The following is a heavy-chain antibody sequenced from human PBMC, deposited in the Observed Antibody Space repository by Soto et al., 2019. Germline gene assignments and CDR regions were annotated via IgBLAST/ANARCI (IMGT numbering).Heavy chain of an antibody. J-gene: IGHJ5*02. Sequence: QVQLVESGGGVVQPGRSLRLSCAASGFTFSSYGMHWVRQAPGKGLEWVAVISYDGSNKYYADSVKGRFTISRDNSKNTLYLQMNSLRAEDTAVYYCAKGHSSGWYGWFDPWGQGTLVTVSS. D-gene: IGHD6-19*01. CDR2: ISYDGSNK. CDR3: AKGHSSGWYGWFDP. V-gene: IGHV3-30*18. CDR1: GFTFSSYG.